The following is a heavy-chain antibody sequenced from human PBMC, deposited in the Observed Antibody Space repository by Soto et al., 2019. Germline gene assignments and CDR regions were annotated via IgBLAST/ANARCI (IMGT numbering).Heavy chain of an antibody. V-gene: IGHV2-5*02. CDR3: VQSRWGGDCLQSYSSHSYYGLDV. Sequence: QITLKESGPTLVKPTQTLTLTCTFSGLSLSTTGVGVGWIRQPPGKALEWLALIYWDDDKRYSPSLKSRLTITKDTSKHQVVLTMPNMDPVDTATYYCVQSRWGGDCLQSYSSHSYYGLDVWGQGTTVTVSS. CDR2: IYWDDDK. J-gene: IGHJ6*02. D-gene: IGHD2-21*02. CDR1: GLSLSTTGVG.